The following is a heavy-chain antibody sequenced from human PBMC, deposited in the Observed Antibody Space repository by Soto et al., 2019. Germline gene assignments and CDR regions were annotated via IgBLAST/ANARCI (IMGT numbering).Heavy chain of an antibody. CDR2: IWYDGSNK. CDR3: ARDRGNDILTGYYHDYFDY. CDR1: GFTFSSYG. Sequence: QVQLVESGGGVVQPGRSLRLSCAASGFTFSSYGMHWVRQAPGKGLEWVAVIWYDGSNKYYADSVKGRFTISRDNSKNTLYLQMNSLRAEDTAVYYCARDRGNDILTGYYHDYFDYWGQGTLVTGSS. J-gene: IGHJ4*02. V-gene: IGHV3-33*01. D-gene: IGHD3-9*01.